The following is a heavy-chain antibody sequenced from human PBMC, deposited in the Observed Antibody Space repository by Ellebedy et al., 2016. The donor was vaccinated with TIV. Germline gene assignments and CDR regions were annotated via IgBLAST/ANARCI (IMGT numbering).Heavy chain of an antibody. CDR2: MNQVGSEK. Sequence: GESLKISCAASGFTFTTYWMSWVRQAPGKGLEWVANMNQVGSEKYYVDSVKGRFTISRDNAQNSLYLHMNNLRAEDTAVYYCARGSITYYYDISGLNYWGQGTLVTVSS. CDR1: GFTFTTYW. D-gene: IGHD3-22*01. CDR3: ARGSITYYYDISGLNY. V-gene: IGHV3-7*03. J-gene: IGHJ4*02.